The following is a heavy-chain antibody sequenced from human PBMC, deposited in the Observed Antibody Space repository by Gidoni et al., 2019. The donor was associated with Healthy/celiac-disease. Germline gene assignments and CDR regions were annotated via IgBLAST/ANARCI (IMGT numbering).Heavy chain of an antibody. J-gene: IGHJ3*02. Sequence: EVQLVESGGGLVQPGGSLRLSCAASGFTFRGDWLSWVRQAPGKGLEWVANIKQDGSEKYYVDSVKGRFTISRDNAKNSLYLQMNSLRAEDTAVYYCARGEQWELLFPSPSDAFDIWGQGTMVTVSS. V-gene: IGHV3-7*01. CDR2: IKQDGSEK. D-gene: IGHD1-26*01. CDR1: GFTFRGDW. CDR3: ARGEQWELLFPSPSDAFDI.